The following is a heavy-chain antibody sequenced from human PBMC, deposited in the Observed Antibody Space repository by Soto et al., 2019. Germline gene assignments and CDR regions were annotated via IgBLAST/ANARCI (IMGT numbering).Heavy chain of an antibody. CDR3: ARTRTQPLRYYFDY. CDR2: IIPIFGTA. CDR1: GGTFSSYA. Sequence: QVQLVQSGAEVKKPGSSVKVSCKASGGTFSSYAISWVRQAPGQGLEWMGGIIPIFGTANYAQKFQGRVTITADESTSTAYMELSSLTSEDTAVYYCARTRTQPLRYYFDYWGQGTLVTVSS. D-gene: IGHD6-25*01. J-gene: IGHJ4*02. V-gene: IGHV1-69*01.